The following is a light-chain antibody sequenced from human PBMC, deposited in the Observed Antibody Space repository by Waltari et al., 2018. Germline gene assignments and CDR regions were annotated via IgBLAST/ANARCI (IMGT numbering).Light chain of an antibody. J-gene: IGLJ3*02. CDR1: SSDVGAYNY. CDR2: EVN. CDR3: QSYDSSLRGSRV. Sequence: QSALTQPASVSGSPGQSITISCTGTSSDVGAYNYFSGYQQHPGKAPQLMLYEVNNRPSGVSHRFSGSKSGNTASLTISGLQAEDEADYYCQSYDSSLRGSRVFGGGTKLTVL. V-gene: IGLV2-14*01.